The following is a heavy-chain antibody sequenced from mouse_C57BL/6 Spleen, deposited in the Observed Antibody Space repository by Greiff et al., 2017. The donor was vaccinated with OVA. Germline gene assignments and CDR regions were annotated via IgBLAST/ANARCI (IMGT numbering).Heavy chain of an antibody. CDR2: IYWDDDK. Sequence: QVQLKESGPGILQSSQTLSLTCSFSGFSLSTSGMGVSWIRPPSGKGLEWLAHIYWDDDKRYNSSLKSRLTISKDTTRNQVFLKNTSVDTADTATYYWAQWGSLSYGWYFDVWGTGTTVTVAS. CDR3: AQWGSLSYGWYFDV. CDR1: GFSLSTSGMG. D-gene: IGHD1-1*01. J-gene: IGHJ1*03. V-gene: IGHV8-12*01.